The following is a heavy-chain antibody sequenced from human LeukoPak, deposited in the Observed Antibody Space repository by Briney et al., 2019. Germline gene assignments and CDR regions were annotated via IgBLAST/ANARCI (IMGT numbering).Heavy chain of an antibody. V-gene: IGHV4-39*01. Sequence: SETLSLTRTVSGGSISSSSYYWGWIRQPPGKGLEWIGSIYYSGSTYYNPSLKSRVTISVDTSKNQFSLKLSSVTAADTAVYYCARHERYGDCLDYWGQGTLVTVSS. CDR1: GGSISSSSYY. J-gene: IGHJ4*02. CDR3: ARHERYGDCLDY. D-gene: IGHD4-17*01. CDR2: IYYSGST.